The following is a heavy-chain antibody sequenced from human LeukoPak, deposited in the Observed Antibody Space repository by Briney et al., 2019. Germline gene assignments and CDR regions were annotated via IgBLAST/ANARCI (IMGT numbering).Heavy chain of an antibody. Sequence: SETLSLTCTVSGYSISRDYYWGWIRQPPGKGLEWIGSIYHSGRTYYNPSLNSRITISVDTSKNQFPLRLSSVTAADTAMYYCARYGALHDAFDIWGQGTMVTVSS. D-gene: IGHD4-17*01. J-gene: IGHJ3*02. CDR2: IYHSGRT. CDR3: ARYGALHDAFDI. CDR1: GYSISRDYY. V-gene: IGHV4-38-2*02.